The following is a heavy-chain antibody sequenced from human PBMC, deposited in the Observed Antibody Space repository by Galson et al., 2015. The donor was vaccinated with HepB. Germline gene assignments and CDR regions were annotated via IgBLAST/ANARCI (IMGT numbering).Heavy chain of an antibody. CDR2: ISSYGGDT. CDR3: GRGAAVAGMVMDV. Sequence: SLRLSCAASGFTFSNYWVHWVRQVPGKGLVWVSRISSYGGDTDYADSVKGRFTVSRDNAKNTLYLQMNSLRAEDTAVYYCGRGAAVAGMVMDVWGQGTTVTVSS. J-gene: IGHJ6*02. D-gene: IGHD6-19*01. CDR1: GFTFSNYW. V-gene: IGHV3-74*01.